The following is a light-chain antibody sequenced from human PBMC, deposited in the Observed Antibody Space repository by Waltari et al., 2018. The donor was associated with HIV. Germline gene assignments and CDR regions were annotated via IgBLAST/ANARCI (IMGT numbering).Light chain of an antibody. J-gene: IGKJ4*01. CDR2: MAS. V-gene: IGKV1-5*03. CDR1: ENIGTS. CDR3: QQYYSSSVT. Sequence: IQMTQSPSIVSASVGDRVTTTCRASENIGTSLAWYQQTPGKAPKVLIYMASSLEGGVPSRFSGSRSGTEFTLTIRSLQPDDFGTYYCQQYYSSSVTFGGGTKVEI.